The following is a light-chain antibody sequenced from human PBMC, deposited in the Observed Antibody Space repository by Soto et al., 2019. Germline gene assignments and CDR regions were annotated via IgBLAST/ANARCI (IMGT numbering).Light chain of an antibody. CDR3: QQYDILPPFT. CDR1: EDVGDY. V-gene: IGKV1-33*01. Sequence: EIQMTQSPSAPSASLGYRFTITCHACEDVGDYLNWYRKKPGKAPKVLIYAASNLKPGVPSRFRGSGSGTEFSLTITSLQPEDIATYYCQQYDILPPFTFGPGTKVDIK. J-gene: IGKJ3*01. CDR2: AAS.